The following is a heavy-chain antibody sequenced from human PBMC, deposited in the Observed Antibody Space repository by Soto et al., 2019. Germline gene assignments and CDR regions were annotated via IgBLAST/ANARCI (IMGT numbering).Heavy chain of an antibody. V-gene: IGHV1-69*01. CDR2: IIPIFGTA. D-gene: IGHD6-6*01. J-gene: IGHJ4*02. CDR3: AIEYSSSPPYYPIGY. Sequence: QVQLVQSGAEVKKPGSSVKVSCKASGGTFSSYSISWVRQAPGQGLEWMGGIIPIFGTANYAQKFQGRVTITADESTSTAYMELGSLRSEDTAVYYCAIEYSSSPPYYPIGYWGQGTLVTVSS. CDR1: GGTFSSYS.